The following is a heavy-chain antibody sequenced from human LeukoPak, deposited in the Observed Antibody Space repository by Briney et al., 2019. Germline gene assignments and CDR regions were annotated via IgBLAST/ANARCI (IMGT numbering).Heavy chain of an antibody. CDR3: ARDPSYYYGSGSYSYNFDY. CDR1: AFTFSSYA. Sequence: GGSLRLSCAASAFTFSSYAMHWVRQAPGKXXXXXXXXXXXXSNKYYADSVKGRFTISRDNSKNTLYLQMNSLRAEDTAVYYCARDPSYYYGSGSYSYNFDYWGQGTLVTVSS. CDR2: XXXXXSNK. D-gene: IGHD3-10*01. V-gene: IGHV3-30-3*01. J-gene: IGHJ4*02.